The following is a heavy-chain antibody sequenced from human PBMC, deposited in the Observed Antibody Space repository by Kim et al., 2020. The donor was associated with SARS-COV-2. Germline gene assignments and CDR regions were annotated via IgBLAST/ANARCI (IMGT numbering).Heavy chain of an antibody. CDR1: GFTFSSYA. Sequence: GGSLRLSCAASGFTFSSYAMSWVRQAPGKGLEWVSAISGSGGSTYYADSVKGRFTISRDNSKNTLYLQMNSLRAEDTAVYYCAKVTGFSGTRSSGLDYWGQGTLVTVSS. CDR2: ISGSGGST. D-gene: IGHD1-26*01. CDR3: AKVTGFSGTRSSGLDY. J-gene: IGHJ4*02. V-gene: IGHV3-23*01.